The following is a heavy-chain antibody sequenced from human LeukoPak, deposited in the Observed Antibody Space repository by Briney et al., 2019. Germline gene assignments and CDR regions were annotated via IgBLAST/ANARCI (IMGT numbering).Heavy chain of an antibody. CDR2: IKQDGSEK. J-gene: IGHJ6*03. Sequence: GGSLRLSCSVSGFTFSNYWMSWVRQAPGKGLEWVANIKQDGSEKYYVDSVKGRFTISRDNAKNSLYLQMNSLRAEDTAVYYCARERSSGWYGYYYYYMDVWGKGTTVTVSS. CDR3: ARERSSGWYGYYYYYMDV. V-gene: IGHV3-7*01. D-gene: IGHD6-19*01. CDR1: GFTFSNYW.